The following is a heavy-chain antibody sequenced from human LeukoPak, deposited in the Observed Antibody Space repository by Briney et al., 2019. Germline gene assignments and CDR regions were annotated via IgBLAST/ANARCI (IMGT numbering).Heavy chain of an antibody. Sequence: KPSQTLSLTCTVSGGPISGYYWSWIRQPPGKGLEWIGYIYSSGSPNYTPSLKSRVTRSVDTSKNQFSLMLKSVTAADTAVYYCARRVAVVGSNWFDPWGQGTLVTVCS. CDR2: IYSSGSP. V-gene: IGHV4-59*01. CDR3: ARRVAVVGSNWFDP. CDR1: GGPISGYY. J-gene: IGHJ5*02. D-gene: IGHD6-13*01.